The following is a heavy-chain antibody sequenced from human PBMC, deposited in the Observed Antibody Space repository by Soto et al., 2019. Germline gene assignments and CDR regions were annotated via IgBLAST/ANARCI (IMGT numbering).Heavy chain of an antibody. V-gene: IGHV4-59*08. CDR2: IYYSGST. D-gene: IGHD4-4*01. Sequence: QVQLQESGPGLVKPSETLSLTCTVSGGSMSSYYWSWIRQPPGKRLEWIAYIYYSGSTNYNPSLTSRLPVSVVTSKHRSSLKLRSVTAAAPAVYYCARHPADSNAGAFDIWGQGTMVTVSS. CDR1: GGSMSSYY. CDR3: ARHPADSNAGAFDI. J-gene: IGHJ3*02.